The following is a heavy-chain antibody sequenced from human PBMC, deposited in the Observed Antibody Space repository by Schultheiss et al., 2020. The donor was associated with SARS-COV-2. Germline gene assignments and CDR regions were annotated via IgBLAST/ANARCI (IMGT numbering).Heavy chain of an antibody. J-gene: IGHJ5*02. CDR1: GFTFSSYA. CDR2: IKSKTDGGTT. V-gene: IGHV3-15*01. CDR3: TTYCTGGVCYSAWFDP. Sequence: GGSLRLSCAASGFTFSSYAMSWVRQAPGKGLEWVGRIKSKTDGGTTDYAAPVKGRFTISRDDSKNTLYLQMNSLKTEDTAVYYCTTYCTGGVCYSAWFDPWGQGTLVTVSS. D-gene: IGHD2-8*02.